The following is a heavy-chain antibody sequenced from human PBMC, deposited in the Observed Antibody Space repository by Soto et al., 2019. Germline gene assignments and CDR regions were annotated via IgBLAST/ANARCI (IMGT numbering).Heavy chain of an antibody. V-gene: IGHV3-48*03. J-gene: IGHJ6*02. CDR1: GFTLSNYD. Sequence: GGSLRLSCAASGFTLSNYDINWVRQAPGKGPEWISHISSSGGIIYYADSVKGRFTISRDNAKNSLYLQMNSLRGEDTAVYYCAREGSVSSSDYYAYYYGMDVWGQGTTVPVSS. CDR2: ISSSGGII. D-gene: IGHD3-10*01. CDR3: AREGSVSSSDYYAYYYGMDV.